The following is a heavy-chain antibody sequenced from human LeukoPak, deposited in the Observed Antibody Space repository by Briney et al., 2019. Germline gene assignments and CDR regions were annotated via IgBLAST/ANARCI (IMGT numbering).Heavy chain of an antibody. D-gene: IGHD6-13*01. CDR2: INPNSGGT. CDR3: ARARIGIAAAWGY. J-gene: IGHJ4*02. Sequence: ASLKVSCKASGYTFTGYYMHWVRQAPGQALEWMGWINPNSGGTNYAQKFQARVTMTRDASISTAYMELSRLGADYRAVYYWARARIGIAAAWGYWGQGTLVTVSS. CDR1: GYTFTGYY. V-gene: IGHV1-2*02.